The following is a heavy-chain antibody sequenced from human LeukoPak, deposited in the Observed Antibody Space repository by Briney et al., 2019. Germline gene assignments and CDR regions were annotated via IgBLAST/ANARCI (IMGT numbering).Heavy chain of an antibody. Sequence: ASETLSLTCAVSGGSISSGGYYWSWIRQHPGKGLEWIGYIYYSGSTYYNPSLKSRVTISVDTSKNQFSLKLSSVTAADTAVYYCAREKYDFWSGYYLNWFDPWGQGTLVTVSS. CDR1: GGSISSGGYY. D-gene: IGHD3-3*01. CDR2: IYYSGST. V-gene: IGHV4-31*11. J-gene: IGHJ5*02. CDR3: AREKYDFWSGYYLNWFDP.